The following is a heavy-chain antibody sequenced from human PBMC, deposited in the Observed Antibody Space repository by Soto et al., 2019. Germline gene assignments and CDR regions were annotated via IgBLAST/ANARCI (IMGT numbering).Heavy chain of an antibody. D-gene: IGHD2-2*01. Sequence: QVQLVQSGAEVKKPGASVKVSCKASGYTFTSYYMHWVRQAPGQGLEWMGIINPSGGSTSYGQKFQGRVTMTRDTSTSTVYMELSSLRSEDTAVYYCARVYCSSTSCSNWFDPWGQGTLVTVSS. J-gene: IGHJ5*02. CDR3: ARVYCSSTSCSNWFDP. CDR1: GYTFTSYY. V-gene: IGHV1-46*01. CDR2: INPSGGST.